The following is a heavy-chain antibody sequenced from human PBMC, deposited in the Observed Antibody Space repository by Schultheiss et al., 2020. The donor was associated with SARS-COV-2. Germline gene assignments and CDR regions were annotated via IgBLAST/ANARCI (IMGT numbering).Heavy chain of an antibody. CDR3: AKDLVGTSLGQDY. CDR2: ISYDGSNK. J-gene: IGHJ4*02. Sequence: GESLKIPCAASGFTFSSYGMHWVRQAPGKGLEWVAVISYDGSNKYYADSVKGRFTISRDNSKNTLYLQMNSLRAEDTAVYYCAKDLVGTSLGQDYWGQGTLVTVSS. V-gene: IGHV3-30*18. CDR1: GFTFSSYG. D-gene: IGHD2-2*01.